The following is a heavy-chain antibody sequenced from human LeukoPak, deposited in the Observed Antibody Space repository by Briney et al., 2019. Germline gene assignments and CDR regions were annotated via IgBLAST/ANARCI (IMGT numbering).Heavy chain of an antibody. J-gene: IGHJ5*02. CDR2: IYTSGST. Sequence: PSETLSLTCTVSGGSISSGSYYWSWIRQPAGKGLEWIGHIYTSGSTNYNPSLKSRVTISVDTSKNQFSLKLSSVTAADTAVYYCARAACSGGSRSFDPWGQGTLVTVSS. D-gene: IGHD2-15*01. CDR1: GGSISSGSYY. CDR3: ARAACSGGSRSFDP. V-gene: IGHV4-61*09.